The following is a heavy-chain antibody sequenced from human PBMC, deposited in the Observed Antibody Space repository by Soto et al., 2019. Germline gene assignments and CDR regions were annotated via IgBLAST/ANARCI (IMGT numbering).Heavy chain of an antibody. CDR2: IYYSGST. Sequence: SETLSLTCTVSGGSISSGGYHRSWIRQHPGKGLEWIGYIYYSGSTYYNPSLKSRVTISVDTSKNQFSLKLSSVTAADTAVYYCARGKNWFDPWGQGTLVTVSS. J-gene: IGHJ5*02. V-gene: IGHV4-31*03. CDR3: ARGKNWFDP. CDR1: GGSISSGGYH.